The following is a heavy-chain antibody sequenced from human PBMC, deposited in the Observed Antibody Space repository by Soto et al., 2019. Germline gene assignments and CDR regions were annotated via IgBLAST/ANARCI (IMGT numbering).Heavy chain of an antibody. CDR2: INHSGST. J-gene: IGHJ5*02. CDR1: GGSFSGYY. V-gene: IGHV4-34*01. CDR3: ARSQSNCSSNSCTGGDTPHNWFDP. D-gene: IGHD2-2*01. Sequence: ETLSLTCSVYGGSFSGYYWSWIRQPPGKGLEWIGEINHSGSTNYNPSLKSRVTISVDTSKNQFSLKLSSVTAADTAVYYCARSQSNCSSNSCTGGDTPHNWFDPWGQGTLVTVYS.